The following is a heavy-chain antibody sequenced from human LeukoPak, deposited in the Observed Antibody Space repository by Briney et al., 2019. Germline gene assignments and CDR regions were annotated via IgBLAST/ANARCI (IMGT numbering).Heavy chain of an antibody. Sequence: SETLSLTCTVSGGSVSSGSYYWSWLRQPPGKGLEWIGYIYYSGSTNYNPSLKSRVTISVDTSKNQFSLKLSSVTAADTAVYYCARACSGGSCYSGRDWFDPWGQGTLVTVSS. D-gene: IGHD2-15*01. V-gene: IGHV4-61*01. J-gene: IGHJ5*02. CDR1: GGSVSSGSYY. CDR3: ARACSGGSCYSGRDWFDP. CDR2: IYYSGST.